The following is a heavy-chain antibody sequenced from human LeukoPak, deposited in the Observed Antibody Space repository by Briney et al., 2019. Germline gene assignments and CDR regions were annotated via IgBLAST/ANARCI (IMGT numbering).Heavy chain of an antibody. V-gene: IGHV3-7*01. Sequence: GGSLRLSCAASGFTFSSYWMSWVRQAPGKGLEWVANINRDGGEKYHVDSVKGRFTISRDNAKNTLYLQMNSLRAEDTAVYYCAKGLVVPAATYYYYYYGMDVWGQGTTVTVSS. CDR1: GFTFSSYW. CDR3: AKGLVVPAATYYYYYYGMDV. J-gene: IGHJ6*02. D-gene: IGHD2-2*01. CDR2: INRDGGEK.